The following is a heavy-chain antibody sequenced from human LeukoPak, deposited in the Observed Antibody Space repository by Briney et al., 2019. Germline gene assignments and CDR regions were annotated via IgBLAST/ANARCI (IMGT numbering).Heavy chain of an antibody. Sequence: PGGSLRLSCAASGLTFSNYWMSWVRQAPGKGLEWVANIKEDGRAKYYVDSVKGRFTISRDNAKNSLYLQMNSLRAEDTAVYYCATEVYYYMDVWGKGTTVAVSS. CDR3: ATEVYYYMDV. V-gene: IGHV3-7*01. J-gene: IGHJ6*03. CDR1: GLTFSNYW. CDR2: IKEDGRAK.